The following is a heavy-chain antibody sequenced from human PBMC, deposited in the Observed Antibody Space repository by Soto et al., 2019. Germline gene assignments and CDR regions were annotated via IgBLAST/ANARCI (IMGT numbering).Heavy chain of an antibody. V-gene: IGHV5-51*01. CDR2: IYPGDSDA. CDR1: GYSFTDYW. CDR3: ARQADYNILTGYFYYFGY. Sequence: PGESLKISCKSSGYSFTDYWIGWVRQMPGKGLEWMGIIYPGDSDARYSPSFQGQVTISVDTSINTAFLRWNSLTASDTAMYYCARQADYNILTGYFYYFGYWAQASLVTVSS. D-gene: IGHD3-9*01. J-gene: IGHJ4*02.